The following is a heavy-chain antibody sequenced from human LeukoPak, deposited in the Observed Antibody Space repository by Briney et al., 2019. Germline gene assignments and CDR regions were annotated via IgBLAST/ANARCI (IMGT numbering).Heavy chain of an antibody. V-gene: IGHV4-61*02. CDR2: IYTSGST. J-gene: IGHJ3*02. CDR3: ARYIVVVPAAVRGDAFDI. CDR1: GASISSGSYY. Sequence: PSETLSLTCTVSGASISSGSYYWSWIRQPAGKGLEWIGRIYTSGSTNYNPSLKSRVTISVDTSKNQFSLKLSSVTAADTAVYYCARYIVVVPAAVRGDAFDIWGQGTMVTVSS. D-gene: IGHD2-2*01.